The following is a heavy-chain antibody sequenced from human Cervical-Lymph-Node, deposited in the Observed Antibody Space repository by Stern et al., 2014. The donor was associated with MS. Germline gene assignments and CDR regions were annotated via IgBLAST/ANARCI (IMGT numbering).Heavy chain of an antibody. J-gene: IGHJ4*02. D-gene: IGHD3-22*01. CDR2: ITYSGGST. CDR3: AKDAHYDITGPDY. CDR1: GFNFSNYA. Sequence: EVQLLESGGGLVQPGGSLRLSCAASGFNFSNYAMSWVRRAPGKGLEWVSGITYSGGSTYYADSVKGRFTFSRDNSKNTLYLQMNSLRAEDTAVYYCAKDAHYDITGPDYWGQGTLVTVSS. V-gene: IGHV3-23*01.